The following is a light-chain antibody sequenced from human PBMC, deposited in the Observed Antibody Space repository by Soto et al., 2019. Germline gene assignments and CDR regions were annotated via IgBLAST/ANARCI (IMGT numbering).Light chain of an antibody. V-gene: IGKV3-20*01. CDR3: QQYGSSLPT. CDR1: QSVSSSY. CDR2: DAS. J-gene: IGKJ1*01. Sequence: LTQTPGTLSLSHEDRATLSCRASQSVSSSYLAWYQQKPGQAPRLLINDASRRATGIPDRFSGSGSGTDFTLTISRLEPEDFAVYYCQQYGSSLPTFGQGTKVDIK.